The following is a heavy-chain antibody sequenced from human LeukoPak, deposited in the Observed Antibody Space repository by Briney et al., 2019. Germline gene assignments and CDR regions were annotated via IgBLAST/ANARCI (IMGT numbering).Heavy chain of an antibody. CDR1: GGTFSSYA. J-gene: IGHJ3*02. CDR2: IIPIFGTA. V-gene: IGHV1-69*05. CDR3: ARMGRALRFIVGAVGAFDI. D-gene: IGHD1-26*01. Sequence: ASVKVSCKASGGTFSSYAISWVRQAPGQGLEWMGGIIPIFGTANYAQKFQGRVTITTDESTSTAYMELSSLRSEDTAVYYCARMGRALRFIVGAVGAFDIWGQGTMVTVSS.